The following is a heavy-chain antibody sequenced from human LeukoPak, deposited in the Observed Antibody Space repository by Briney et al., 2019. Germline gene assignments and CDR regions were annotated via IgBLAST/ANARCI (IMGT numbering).Heavy chain of an antibody. V-gene: IGHV1-69*05. D-gene: IGHD5-18*01. CDR3: ARGSRYSYGRTQHYYYYYMDV. J-gene: IGHJ6*03. CDR1: EGTLSSYA. CDR2: IIPIFGTA. Sequence: EASVKGSCKASEGTLSSYAISWVRQAPGQGLEWMGGIIPIFGTANYAQKFQGRVTITTDESTSTAYMELSSLRSEDTAVYYCARGSRYSYGRTQHYYYYYMDVWGKGTTVTVSS.